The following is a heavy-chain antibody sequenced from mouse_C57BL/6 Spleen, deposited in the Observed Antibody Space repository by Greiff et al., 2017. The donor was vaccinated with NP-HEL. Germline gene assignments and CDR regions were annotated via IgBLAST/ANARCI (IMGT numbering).Heavy chain of an antibody. Sequence: EVQLQQSGAELVRPGASVKLSCTASGFNITDYYMHWVTQRPEQGLEWIGRIDPEDGDTEYAPKFQGKATMTAHTSSNTAYLQLSSLTSEDTAVYYCTTDGSISGRYFDVWGTGTTVTVSS. J-gene: IGHJ1*03. D-gene: IGHD1-1*01. V-gene: IGHV14-1*01. CDR1: GFNITDYY. CDR3: TTDGSISGRYFDV. CDR2: IDPEDGDT.